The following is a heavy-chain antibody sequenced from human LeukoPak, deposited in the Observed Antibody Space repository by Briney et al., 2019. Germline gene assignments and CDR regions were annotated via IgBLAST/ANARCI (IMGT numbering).Heavy chain of an antibody. J-gene: IGHJ4*02. CDR2: NRNKANNYTP. CDR1: GFTFSDHY. CDR3: ARRGRDSDGYAHGYDF. Sequence: PGGSLRLSCAASGFTFSDHYIDWVRLAPGKGLEWVARNRNKANNYTPEYAASVKGRFTISRDDSKNSLYLQMNSLKTEDTAVYYCARRGRDSDGYAHGYDFWGQGTLVTVSS. V-gene: IGHV3-72*01. D-gene: IGHD3-22*01.